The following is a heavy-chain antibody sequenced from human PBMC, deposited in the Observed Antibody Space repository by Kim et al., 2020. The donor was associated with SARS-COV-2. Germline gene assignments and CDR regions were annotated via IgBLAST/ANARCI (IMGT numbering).Heavy chain of an antibody. J-gene: IGHJ6*02. Sequence: KGRFTISRDNAKNALYLQMNSLRAEDTAVYYCARDLGSTVINYYYYGMDVWGQGTTVTVSS. CDR3: ARDLGSTVINYYYYGMDV. V-gene: IGHV3-11*06. D-gene: IGHD4-4*01.